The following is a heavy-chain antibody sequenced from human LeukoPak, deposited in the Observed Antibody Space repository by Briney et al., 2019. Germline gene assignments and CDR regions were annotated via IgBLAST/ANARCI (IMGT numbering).Heavy chain of an antibody. V-gene: IGHV3-7*04. CDR2: INRDGTEK. J-gene: IGHJ4*02. CDR1: GFNFSDSR. Sequence: GGSLRLSCATSGFNFSDSRMTWVRQAPGKGLQWVANINRDGTEKHFLDSVEGRFTISRDNAKKSLYLLMNCLRPQDTAVYFCVRGDWYFESWGQGTLVTVSS. CDR3: VRGDWYFES. D-gene: IGHD2-21*01.